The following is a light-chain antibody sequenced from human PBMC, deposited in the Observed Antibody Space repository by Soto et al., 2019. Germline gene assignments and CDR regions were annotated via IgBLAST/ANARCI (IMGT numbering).Light chain of an antibody. CDR2: DAS. CDR3: QQYNSYSWT. J-gene: IGKJ1*01. Sequence: DIQMTQSPSTLSASVGDRDTITCRASQSISSWLAWYQQKSGKAPKLLIYDASSLEGGVPSRFSGSGSGTEFTLTISSLQPDDFATYYCQQYNSYSWTFGQGTKV. CDR1: QSISSW. V-gene: IGKV1-5*01.